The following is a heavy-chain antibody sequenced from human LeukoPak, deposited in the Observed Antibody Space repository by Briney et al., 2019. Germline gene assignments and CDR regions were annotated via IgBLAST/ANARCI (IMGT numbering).Heavy chain of an antibody. CDR1: GFTFSTSD. V-gene: IGHV3-23*01. Sequence: PGGSLRLSCTASGFTFSTSDMNWVRQAPGKGLEWVSLISGSGGRTYYADSVKGRFTISRDNSNNTLYLQMNSLRADDTAIYYCAKENPAMAVWGQGAPVTVPS. J-gene: IGHJ4*02. CDR3: AKENPAMAV. D-gene: IGHD2-2*01. CDR2: ISGSGGRT.